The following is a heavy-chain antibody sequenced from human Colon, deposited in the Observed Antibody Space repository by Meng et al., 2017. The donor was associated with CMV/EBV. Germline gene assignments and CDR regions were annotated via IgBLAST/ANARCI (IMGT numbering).Heavy chain of an antibody. CDR3: ARAKDAVFGVVITSARNYYGMDV. CDR1: GYTFTGYY. D-gene: IGHD3-3*01. Sequence: ASVKVSCKASGYTFTGYYMHWVRQAPGQGLEWMGWINPNSGGTNYAQKFQGRVTMTRDTSISTAYMELSRLRSDDTAVYYCARAKDAVFGVVITSARNYYGMDVWGQRTTVTVSS. J-gene: IGHJ6*02. CDR2: INPNSGGT. V-gene: IGHV1-2*02.